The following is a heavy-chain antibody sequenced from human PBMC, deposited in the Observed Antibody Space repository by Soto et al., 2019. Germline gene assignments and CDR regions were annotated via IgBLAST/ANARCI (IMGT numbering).Heavy chain of an antibody. CDR2: INPNSGGT. D-gene: IGHD5-12*01. CDR3: ATRYSGYAGYFDY. CDR1: GYTFTGYY. J-gene: IGHJ4*02. Sequence: ASVTVSHKASGYTFTGYYMHWVRRAPGQGLEWMGWINPNSGGTNYAQKFQGRVTMTRDTSISTAYMELSRLRSGDTAVYYCATRYSGYAGYFDYWGQGTLVTVSS. V-gene: IGHV1-2*02.